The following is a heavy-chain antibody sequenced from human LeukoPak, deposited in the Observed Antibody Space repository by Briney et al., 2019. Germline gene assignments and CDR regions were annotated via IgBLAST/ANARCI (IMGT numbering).Heavy chain of an antibody. Sequence: SETLSLTCTVSGGSISSSSYYWGWIRQPPGKGLEWIGSIYYSGSTYYNPSLKSRVTISVDTSKNQFSLKLSSVTAADTAVYYCARGHSGSYPPYYWGQGTLVTVSS. CDR3: ARGHSGSYPPYY. D-gene: IGHD1-26*01. CDR1: GGSISSSSYY. CDR2: IYYSGST. V-gene: IGHV4-39*01. J-gene: IGHJ4*02.